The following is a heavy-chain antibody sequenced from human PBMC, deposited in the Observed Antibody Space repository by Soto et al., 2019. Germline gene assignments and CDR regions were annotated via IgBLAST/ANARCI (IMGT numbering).Heavy chain of an antibody. V-gene: IGHV4-59*08. Sequence: QVQLQESGPGLVKPSETLSLTCAVSGASITAYYWAWVRQPPGKGLEYIGHVHNSGRADYNPSLRSRVTISVDTSRNQFSQHLNSVTAADAAVYFCARHENGGTYPLAYWGQGTLVTVSS. D-gene: IGHD1-26*01. J-gene: IGHJ4*02. CDR2: VHNSGRA. CDR3: ARHENGGTYPLAY. CDR1: GASITAYY.